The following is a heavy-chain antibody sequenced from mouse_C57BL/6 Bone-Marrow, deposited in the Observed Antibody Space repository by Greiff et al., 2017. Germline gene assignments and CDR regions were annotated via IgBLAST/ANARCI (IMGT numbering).Heavy chain of an antibody. CDR2: IYPRSGNT. V-gene: IGHV1-81*01. J-gene: IGHJ3*01. CDR1: GYTFTSYG. CDR3: ARSEGSGWFAY. Sequence: QVQLQQSGAELARPGASVKLSCKASGYTFTSYGISWVKQRTGQDLEWIGEIYPRSGNTYYNEKFKGKATLTADKSSSTAYMELRSLTSEDSAVYFCARSEGSGWFAYWGQGTLVTVSA. D-gene: IGHD1-3*01.